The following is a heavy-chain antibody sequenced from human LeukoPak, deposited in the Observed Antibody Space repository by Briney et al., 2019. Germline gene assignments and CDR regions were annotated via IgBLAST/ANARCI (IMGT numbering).Heavy chain of an antibody. V-gene: IGHV3-21*01. J-gene: IGHJ6*03. D-gene: IGHD3-10*01. CDR2: ISSSSSYI. Sequence: PGGSLRLSCAASGFTFSSYSMNWVRQAPGKGLGWVSSISSSSSYIYYADSVKGRFTISRDNAKNSLYLQMNSLRAEDTAVYYCARRGGRGVTISGLRGYYYYMDVWGKGTTVTVSS. CDR3: ARRGGRGVTISGLRGYYYYMDV. CDR1: GFTFSSYS.